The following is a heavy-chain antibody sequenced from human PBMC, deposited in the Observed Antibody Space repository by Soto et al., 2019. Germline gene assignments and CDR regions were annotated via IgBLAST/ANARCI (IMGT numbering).Heavy chain of an antibody. Sequence: PSETLSLTCTVSGGSISSGGYYWSWIRQHPGKGLEWIGYIYYSGSTYYNPSLKSRVTISVDTSKNQFSLKLSSVTAADTAVYYCARSWEGGSGSYYAYWGQGTLVTVSS. J-gene: IGHJ4*02. CDR1: GGSISSGGYY. D-gene: IGHD3-10*01. CDR3: ARSWEGGSGSYYAY. CDR2: IYYSGST. V-gene: IGHV4-31*03.